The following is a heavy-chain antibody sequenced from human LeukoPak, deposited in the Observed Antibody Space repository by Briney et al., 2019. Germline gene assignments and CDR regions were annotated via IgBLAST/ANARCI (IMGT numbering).Heavy chain of an antibody. CDR3: AKTRPRTVGGSYYVVFDY. CDR2: VSGSSGNT. V-gene: IGHV3-23*01. Sequence: GGSLRLSCAASGFTFSSYAMTWVRQVPGKGLEWVSVVSGSSGNTYYADSVKGRFTISRDNSKNTLYLQMNSLRVEDTAVYYCAKTRPRTVGGSYYVVFDYWGQGTLVTVSS. CDR1: GFTFSSYA. D-gene: IGHD1-26*01. J-gene: IGHJ4*02.